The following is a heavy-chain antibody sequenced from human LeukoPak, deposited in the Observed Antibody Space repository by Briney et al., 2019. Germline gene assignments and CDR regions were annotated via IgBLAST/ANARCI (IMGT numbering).Heavy chain of an antibody. CDR2: INSNSGDT. V-gene: IGHV1-2*02. Sequence: ASVKVSCKASGYIFTRYYMHWVGQAPGQGLEWRGWINSNSGDTNYAQKFQGRVTMTRDTSISTAYMELSRLRSDDTAVYYCARDEGIAAAPWPFDSWGQGTMVTVSS. CDR1: GYIFTRYY. D-gene: IGHD6-13*01. CDR3: ARDEGIAAAPWPFDS. J-gene: IGHJ3*02.